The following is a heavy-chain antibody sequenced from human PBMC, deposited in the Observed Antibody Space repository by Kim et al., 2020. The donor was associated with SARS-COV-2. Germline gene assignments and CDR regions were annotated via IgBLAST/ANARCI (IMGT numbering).Heavy chain of an antibody. CDR2: ISAYNGNT. CDR1: GYTFTSYG. V-gene: IGHV1-18*01. Sequence: ASVKVSCKASGYTFTSYGISWVRQAPGQGLEWMGWISAYNGNTNYAQKLQDRVTMTTDTSTSTAYMELRSLRSDDTAVYYCARARRDGQWPIYTQYYFDYWGQGTLVTVSS. J-gene: IGHJ4*02. D-gene: IGHD6-19*01. CDR3: ARARRDGQWPIYTQYYFDY.